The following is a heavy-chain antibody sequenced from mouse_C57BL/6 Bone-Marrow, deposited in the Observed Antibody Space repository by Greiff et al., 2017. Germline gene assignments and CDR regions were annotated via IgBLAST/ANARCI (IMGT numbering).Heavy chain of an antibody. CDR3: SRQVTTVLATKYFDV. D-gene: IGHD1-1*01. J-gene: IGHJ1*03. V-gene: IGHV5-9*01. CDR2: ISGGGGNT. CDR1: GFTFSSYT. Sequence: DVMLVESGGGLVKPGGSLKLSCAASGFTFSSYTMSWVRQTPEKRLQWVAAISGGGGNTYYPDSVKGRFTISRDNDKNILYLQMSSLRSEETALYYCSRQVTTVLATKYFDVWGTGTTVTVSS.